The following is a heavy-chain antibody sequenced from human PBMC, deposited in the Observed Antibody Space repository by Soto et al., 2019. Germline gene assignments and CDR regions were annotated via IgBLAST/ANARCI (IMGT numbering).Heavy chain of an antibody. V-gene: IGHV4-34*01. Sequence: PSETLSLTCAVYGGSFSGYYWSCIRQPPGKGLEWIGEINHSGSTNYNPSLKSRVTISVDTSKNQFSLKLSSVTAADTAVYYCARGDFTIFGVVIIRNWFEPWGQGTMVTVSS. CDR2: INHSGST. CDR3: ARGDFTIFGVVIIRNWFEP. D-gene: IGHD3-3*01. CDR1: GGSFSGYY. J-gene: IGHJ5*02.